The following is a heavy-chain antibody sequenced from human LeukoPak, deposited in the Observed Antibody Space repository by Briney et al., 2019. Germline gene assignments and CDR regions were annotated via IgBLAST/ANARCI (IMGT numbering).Heavy chain of an antibody. CDR3: ARDKDQTNWFDP. J-gene: IGHJ5*02. Sequence: SQTLSLTCAVSGGSISSGGYSWSWIRQPPGKGLEWIGYIYHSGSTYYNPSLKSRVIISVDRSKNQFSLKLSSVTAADTAVYYCARDKDQTNWFDPWGQGTLVTVSS. V-gene: IGHV4-30-2*01. CDR2: IYHSGST. D-gene: IGHD2-15*01. CDR1: GGSISSGGYS.